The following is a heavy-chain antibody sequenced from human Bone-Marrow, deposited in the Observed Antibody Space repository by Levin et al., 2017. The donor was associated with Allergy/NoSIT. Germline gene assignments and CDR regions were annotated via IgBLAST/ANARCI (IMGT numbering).Heavy chain of an antibody. CDR3: ATPGARYFDWLPLDN. J-gene: IGHJ4*02. CDR2: INTNTGNP. D-gene: IGHD3-9*01. V-gene: IGHV7-4-1*02. Sequence: ASVKVSCKASGYTFTTYPVNWVRQAPGQGLEWMGWINTNTGNPTYAQGFTGRFVFSLDTSVSTAYLQISSLEAEDTAVYYCATPGARYFDWLPLDNWGQGALVTVSS. CDR1: GYTFTTYP.